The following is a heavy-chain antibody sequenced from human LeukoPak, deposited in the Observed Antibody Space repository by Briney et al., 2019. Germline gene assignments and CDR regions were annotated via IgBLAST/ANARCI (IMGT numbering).Heavy chain of an antibody. D-gene: IGHD6-19*01. CDR1: GYSISSGYY. Sequence: SETLSLPCAVSGYSISSGYYWGWIRQPPGKGLEWIGSIYHSGSIYYNPSLKSRVTISVDTSKNQFSLKLSSVTAADTAVYYCARGKGSGWDHHAEYYYYSYYMDVWGKGTTVTVSS. V-gene: IGHV4-38-2*01. CDR2: IYHSGSI. CDR3: ARGKGSGWDHHAEYYYYSYYMDV. J-gene: IGHJ6*03.